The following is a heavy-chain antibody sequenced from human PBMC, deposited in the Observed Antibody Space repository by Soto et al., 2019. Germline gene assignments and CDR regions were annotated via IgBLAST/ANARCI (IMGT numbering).Heavy chain of an antibody. CDR3: GRCNGDDCHSPFDN. Sequence: QVQLVESGGGVVQPGGSLRLSCAASGFTFSNYGMHWVRQAPGKGLEWVADITKNGRNKDYADSVKGRLAISRDNSKNTLKLQMNSLSVEDTAMYYCGRCNGDDCHSPFDNWGQGTLVTVSS. D-gene: IGHD2-8*01. CDR2: ITKNGRNK. J-gene: IGHJ4*02. CDR1: GFTFSNYG. V-gene: IGHV3-30*03.